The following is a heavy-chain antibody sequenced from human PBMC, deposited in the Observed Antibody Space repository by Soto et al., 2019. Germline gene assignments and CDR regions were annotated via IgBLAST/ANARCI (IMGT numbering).Heavy chain of an antibody. J-gene: IGHJ4*02. D-gene: IGHD1-1*01. CDR1: GGSISSYY. V-gene: IGHV4-59*01. Sequence: PSETLSLTCTVSGGSISSYYWSWIRQPPGKGLEWIGYIYYSGSTNYNPSLKSRVTISVDTSKNQFSLKLSSVTAADTAVYYCARQDRHWIFDYWGQGTLVTVSS. CDR3: ARQDRHWIFDY. CDR2: IYYSGST.